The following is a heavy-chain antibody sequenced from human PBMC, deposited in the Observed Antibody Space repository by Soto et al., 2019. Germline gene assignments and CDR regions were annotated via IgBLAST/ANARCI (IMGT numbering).Heavy chain of an antibody. Sequence: SGSLSLTCTVSGGSISSYYWSWIRQPPGKGLEWIGYIYYSGSTNYNPSLKSRVTIPVDTSKNQFSLKPSSVTAADTAVYYCARAYGGYADYWGQGALVTVSS. CDR2: IYYSGST. D-gene: IGHD5-12*01. V-gene: IGHV4-59*01. CDR3: ARAYGGYADY. CDR1: GGSISSYY. J-gene: IGHJ4*02.